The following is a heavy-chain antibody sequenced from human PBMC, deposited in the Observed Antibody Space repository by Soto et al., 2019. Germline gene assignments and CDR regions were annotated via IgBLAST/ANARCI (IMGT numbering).Heavy chain of an antibody. CDR1: GFTFSSYW. CDR2: IKQDGSEK. V-gene: IGHV3-7*03. J-gene: IGHJ3*02. CDR3: ASGGTPDAFDI. Sequence: GGSLRLSCAASGFTFSSYWMSWVRQAPGKGLEWVANIKQDGSEKYYVDSVKGRFTISRDNAKNSLYLQMNSLRAEDTAVYYCASGGTPDAFDIWGQGTMVTVSS. D-gene: IGHD2-15*01.